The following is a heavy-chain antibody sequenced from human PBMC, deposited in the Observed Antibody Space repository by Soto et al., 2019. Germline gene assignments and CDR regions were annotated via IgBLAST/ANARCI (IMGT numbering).Heavy chain of an antibody. CDR2: ISYDGSNK. D-gene: IGHD6-13*01. V-gene: IGHV3-30*18. Sequence: QVQLVESGGGVVQPGRSLRLSCAASGFTFSSYGMHWVRQAPGKGLEWVAVISYDGSNKYYADSVKGRFTISRDNSKNTLYLQMNSLRAEDTAVYYCAKYGARQQLGPTGSTPHPWGQGTLVTVSS. J-gene: IGHJ5*02. CDR1: GFTFSSYG. CDR3: AKYGARQQLGPTGSTPHP.